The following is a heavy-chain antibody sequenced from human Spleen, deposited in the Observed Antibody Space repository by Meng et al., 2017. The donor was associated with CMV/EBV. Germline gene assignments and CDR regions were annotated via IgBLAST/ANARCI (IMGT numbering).Heavy chain of an antibody. CDR1: YTFSSSG. V-gene: IGHV1-18*04. Sequence: YTFSSSGITWVRQAPGQGLEWIGWISAYNGNTNYAQKVQGRVTMTIDTSTSTAYMELRSLRSDDTAVYYCARDGYYNFWSGYLTFDPWGQGTLVTVSS. D-gene: IGHD3-3*01. CDR2: ISAYNGNT. J-gene: IGHJ5*02. CDR3: ARDGYYNFWSGYLTFDP.